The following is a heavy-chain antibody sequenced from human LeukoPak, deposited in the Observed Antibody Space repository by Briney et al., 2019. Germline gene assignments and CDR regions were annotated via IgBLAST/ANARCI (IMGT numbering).Heavy chain of an antibody. D-gene: IGHD2-2*03. CDR2: ISDDGSSK. CDR1: GFSFRSYW. CDR3: ARVDDLDAFDM. V-gene: IGHV3-30*03. Sequence: RAGGSLRLSCGASGFSFRSYWMHWVRQGPGKGLEWVAVISDDGSSKFYADSVKGRFTISRDNSKNTLFLQINSLRPEDTAVYYCARVDDLDAFDMWGQGTLVTVSS. J-gene: IGHJ3*02.